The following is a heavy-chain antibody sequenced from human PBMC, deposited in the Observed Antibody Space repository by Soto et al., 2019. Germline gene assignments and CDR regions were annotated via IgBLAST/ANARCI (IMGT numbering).Heavy chain of an antibody. D-gene: IGHD1-20*01. CDR1: GYSISSSNW. CDR2: IYYSGST. J-gene: IGHJ5*02. Sequence: SETLSLTCAVSGYSISSSNWWGWIRQPPGKGLEWIGYIYYSGSTYYNPSLKSRVTRSVDTSKNQFSLKLSSVTAVDTAVYYCARVDSSITGTTCWFDPWGQGTLVTVSS. V-gene: IGHV4-28*03. CDR3: ARVDSSITGTTCWFDP.